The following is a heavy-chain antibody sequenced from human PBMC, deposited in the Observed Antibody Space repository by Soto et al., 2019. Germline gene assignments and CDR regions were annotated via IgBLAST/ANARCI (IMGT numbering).Heavy chain of an antibody. Sequence: SETLSLTCTVSGGSISSSSYYWGWIRPPPGKGLEWIGSIYCSGSTYYNPSLKSRVTISVDTSKNQFSLKLSSVTAADTAVYYCASITVVRGVMDYWGQGTLVTVSS. CDR2: IYCSGST. D-gene: IGHD3-10*01. J-gene: IGHJ4*02. CDR1: GGSISSSSYY. CDR3: ASITVVRGVMDY. V-gene: IGHV4-39*01.